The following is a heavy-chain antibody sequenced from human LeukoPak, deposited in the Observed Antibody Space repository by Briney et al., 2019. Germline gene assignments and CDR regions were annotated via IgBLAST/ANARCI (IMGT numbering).Heavy chain of an antibody. CDR1: GFTFSTYA. J-gene: IGHJ4*02. V-gene: IGHV3-23*01. CDR2: ISGSGRKT. D-gene: IGHD3-22*01. CDR3: AKDRPSYDSSGYYYGY. Sequence: QSGGSLRLSCAASGFTFSTYAMSWVRQAPGKGLEWVSAISGSGRKTYYADSVKGRFTISRDDSKNTLYLQMKSLRAEDTAVYYCAKDRPSYDSSGYYYGYWGQGTLVTVSS.